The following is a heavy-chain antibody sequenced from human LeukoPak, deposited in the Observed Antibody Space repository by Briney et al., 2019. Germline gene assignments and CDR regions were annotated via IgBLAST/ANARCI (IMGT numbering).Heavy chain of an antibody. D-gene: IGHD4-17*01. CDR3: AKGRGTAVTSAANY. J-gene: IGHJ4*02. CDR1: GLTFSSYA. Sequence: GGSLRLSCAASGLTFSSYAMSWVRQAPGKGLEWVSSISGSGDNTYYADSVKDRFSISRDNSKTTVSLQMNSLRAEDTAVYYCAKGRGTAVTSAANYWGQGTLVTVSS. CDR2: ISGSGDNT. V-gene: IGHV3-23*01.